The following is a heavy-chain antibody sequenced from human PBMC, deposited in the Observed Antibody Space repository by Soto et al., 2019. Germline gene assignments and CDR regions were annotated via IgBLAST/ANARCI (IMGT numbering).Heavy chain of an antibody. CDR1: GFTFSSYG. J-gene: IGHJ6*02. CDR3: AKDGSVTLGYYYGMDV. CDR2: ISYDGSNK. V-gene: IGHV3-30*18. D-gene: IGHD4-17*01. Sequence: GGSLRLSCAASGFTFSSYGMRWVRQAPGKGLEWVAVISYDGSNKYYADSVKGRFTISRDNSKNTLYLQMNSLRAEDTAVYYCAKDGSVTLGYYYGMDVWGQGTTVTVSS.